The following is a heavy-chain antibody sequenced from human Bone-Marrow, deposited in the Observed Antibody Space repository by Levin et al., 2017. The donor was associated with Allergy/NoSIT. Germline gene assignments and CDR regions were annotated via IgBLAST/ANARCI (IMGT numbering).Heavy chain of an antibody. CDR3: VRQARDHDAFDF. Sequence: GESLKISCKGSGYTFAKNWIGWVRQMPGKGLEWMGIIYPGDSESRYSPSFQGQVTISADKSNNTAYLQWRSLKASDTALYYCVRQARDHDAFDFWGRGTMVSVSS. CDR2: IYPGDSES. CDR1: GYTFAKNW. J-gene: IGHJ3*01. V-gene: IGHV5-51*01.